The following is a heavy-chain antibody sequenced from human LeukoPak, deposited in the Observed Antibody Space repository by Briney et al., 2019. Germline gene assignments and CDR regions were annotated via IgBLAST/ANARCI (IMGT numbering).Heavy chain of an antibody. D-gene: IGHD3/OR15-3a*01. CDR3: ARDTDWFEIIRYYFDL. V-gene: IGHV3-30*10. J-gene: IGHJ4*02. CDR2: ISYDGSNK. Sequence: RGSLRLSSAPPGFTFSYYTMHWVRQAPGKGLEWVSLISYDGSNKDYTDSVKGRFTISRDNSKNTLFLHMNSLRAEDTAVYCCARDTDWFEIIRYYFDLWGQGTLVTVSS. CDR1: GFTFSYYT.